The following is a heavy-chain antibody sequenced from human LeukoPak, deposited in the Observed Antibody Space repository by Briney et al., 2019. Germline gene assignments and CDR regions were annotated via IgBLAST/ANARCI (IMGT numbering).Heavy chain of an antibody. CDR2: MNPNSGNT. D-gene: IGHD7-27*01. J-gene: IGHJ6*02. V-gene: IGHV1-8*01. CDR1: GYTFTSYD. Sequence: ASVKVSCKASGYTFTSYDINRVRQATGHRLEWMGWMNPNSGNTGYAQKFQGRVTMTRNTSLGTAYMELSSPRSEDTAVYYCARGPPKLGNSYYYYGMDVWGQGTTVTVSS. CDR3: ARGPPKLGNSYYYYGMDV.